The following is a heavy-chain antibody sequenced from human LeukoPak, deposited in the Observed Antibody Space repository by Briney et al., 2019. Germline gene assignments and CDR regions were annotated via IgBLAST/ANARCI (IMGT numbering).Heavy chain of an antibody. CDR3: ATDSRPTL. Sequence: GGPLRLSCAASGFTFNIYAIHWVRQAPGKGLEWVAVISYDGSDKYYADSVKGRFTISRDNSKNTLYLQMNSLRAEDTALYYCATDSRPTLWGQGTLVTVSS. CDR2: ISYDGSDK. J-gene: IGHJ4*02. D-gene: IGHD1-1*01. V-gene: IGHV3-30*01. CDR1: GFTFNIYA.